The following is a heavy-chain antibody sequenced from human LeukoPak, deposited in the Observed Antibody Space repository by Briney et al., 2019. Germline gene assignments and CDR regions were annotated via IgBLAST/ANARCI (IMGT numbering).Heavy chain of an antibody. Sequence: GGSLRLSCAASGFTFSSYSMNWVRQAPGKGLEWVSSISSSSSYIYYADSVKGRFTISRDNAKNSLYLQMNSLRAEDTAVYYCARRRIDYYYGMDVWGQGTMVTVSS. CDR1: GFTFSSYS. V-gene: IGHV3-21*01. J-gene: IGHJ6*02. CDR3: ARRRIDYYYGMDV. D-gene: IGHD2/OR15-2a*01. CDR2: ISSSSSYI.